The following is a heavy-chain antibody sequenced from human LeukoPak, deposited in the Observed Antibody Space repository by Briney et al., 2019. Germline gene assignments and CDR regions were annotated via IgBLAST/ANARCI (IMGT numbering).Heavy chain of an antibody. D-gene: IGHD6-13*01. Sequence: SETLSLTCTVSGDSLSSGPYFWSWVRQPAGKGLEWIGRISTRGTTTYNPSLKSRLTLSVDTSNNQFSLSLNSVTAADTAIYYCARDLLRGESGSWFEAFDIWGQGTMVTVSS. CDR1: GDSLSSGPYF. CDR2: ISTRGTT. V-gene: IGHV4-61*02. CDR3: ARDLLRGESGSWFEAFDI. J-gene: IGHJ3*02.